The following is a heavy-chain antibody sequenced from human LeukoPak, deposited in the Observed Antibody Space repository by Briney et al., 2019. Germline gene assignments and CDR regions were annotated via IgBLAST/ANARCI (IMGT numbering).Heavy chain of an antibody. V-gene: IGHV3-23*01. CDR3: AKVQNDYDSSSGFYYYFGS. J-gene: IGHJ4*02. D-gene: IGHD3-22*01. Sequence: ESTDSVRGRFIISRDDSKNTLYLQMNRLGADDTAIYYCAKVQNDYDSSSGFYYYFGSWGQGTLVTVSS.